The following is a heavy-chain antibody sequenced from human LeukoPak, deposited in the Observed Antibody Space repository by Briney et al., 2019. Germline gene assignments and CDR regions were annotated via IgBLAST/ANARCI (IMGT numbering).Heavy chain of an antibody. D-gene: IGHD3-22*01. CDR2: IYYSGIT. V-gene: IGHV4-39*01. CDR1: GGSISSSSYY. J-gene: IGHJ4*02. CDR3: ARHRGLSYYYDSSGVSYFDY. Sequence: SETLSLXCTVSGGSISSSSYYWGWIRQPPGKGLEWIGSIYYSGITYYNPSLKSRVTISVDTSKNQFSLKLSSVTAADTAVYYCARHRGLSYYYDSSGVSYFDYWGQGTLVTVSS.